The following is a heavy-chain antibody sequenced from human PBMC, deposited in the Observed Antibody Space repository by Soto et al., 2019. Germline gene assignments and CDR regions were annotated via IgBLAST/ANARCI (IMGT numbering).Heavy chain of an antibody. V-gene: IGHV3-21*01. CDR3: TRDQGGSYDSWFDP. J-gene: IGHJ5*02. D-gene: IGHD1-26*01. Sequence: EVQVVESGGGLVQPGGSLRLSCSFTFSMYSMNWVRQAPGKGLEWVASISSGGSYIKYADSVKGRFTISRDNAKNSVSLQMNSLRVDDTAVYFCTRDQGGSYDSWFDPWGQGPLVTVSS. CDR1: FTFSMYS. CDR2: ISSGGSYI.